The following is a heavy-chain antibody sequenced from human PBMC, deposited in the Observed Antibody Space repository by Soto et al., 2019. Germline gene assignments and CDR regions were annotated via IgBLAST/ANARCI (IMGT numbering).Heavy chain of an antibody. Sequence: QITLKESGPTLVKPTETLTLTCTFSGFSLSTSGVGVAWIRQSPGRALEWLALIYWDDDRRYNPSLKNRLTVNMGTDKDHVVLTMTSGEPVDTATYYCAHRVVWRHHDWAPGWYDLWGQGTLVIVDS. D-gene: IGHD3-9*01. CDR1: GFSLSTSGVG. V-gene: IGHV2-5*02. CDR3: AHRVVWRHHDWAPGWYDL. CDR2: IYWDDDR. J-gene: IGHJ5*02.